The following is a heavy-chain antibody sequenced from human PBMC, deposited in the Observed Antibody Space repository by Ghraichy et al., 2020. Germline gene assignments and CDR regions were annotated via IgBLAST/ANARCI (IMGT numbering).Heavy chain of an antibody. CDR1: GGSISRYY. CDR3: ARLCKAGRFTRAFDY. D-gene: IGHD2-15*01. CDR2: INHSGST. J-gene: IGHJ4*02. Sequence: SQTLSLTCAVYGGSISRYYWSWIRQPPGKGLEWIGEINHSGSTNYNPSLKSRVTISVDTSKNQFSLKLSSVTAADTAVYYCARLCKAGRFTRAFDYWGQGTLVTVSS. V-gene: IGHV4-34*01.